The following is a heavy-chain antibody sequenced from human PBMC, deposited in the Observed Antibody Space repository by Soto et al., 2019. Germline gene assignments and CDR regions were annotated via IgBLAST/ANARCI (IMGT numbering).Heavy chain of an antibody. CDR3: ARGPVVVVAATGRYWFDP. D-gene: IGHD2-15*01. CDR2: IIAIFGTA. CDR1: GGTFSSYA. Sequence: QVQLVQSGAEVKKPGSSVKVSCKASGGTFSSYAISWVRQAPGHGLDWMGGIIAIFGTANYAQKFQGRVTITADESTNTAYMELSSLRSEDTALYYCARGPVVVVAATGRYWFDPWGQGTLVTVSS. J-gene: IGHJ5*02. V-gene: IGHV1-69*01.